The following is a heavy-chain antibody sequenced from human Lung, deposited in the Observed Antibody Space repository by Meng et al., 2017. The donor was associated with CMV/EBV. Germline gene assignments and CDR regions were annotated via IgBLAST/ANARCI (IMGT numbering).Heavy chain of an antibody. D-gene: IGHD6-19*01. J-gene: IGHJ4*02. CDR3: ARAEADTGNFDY. V-gene: IGHV4-4*07. CDR1: CGSISSYY. CDR2: IYTSGTT. Sequence: QAPGPGLVKPSETLSLTCTVSCGSISSYYWSWILQSAGKGLEWIGRIYTSGTTSYNPSLKSRLTLSLDTSKNQFSLKLNSVTAADTAVYYCARAEADTGNFDYWGQGTLVTV.